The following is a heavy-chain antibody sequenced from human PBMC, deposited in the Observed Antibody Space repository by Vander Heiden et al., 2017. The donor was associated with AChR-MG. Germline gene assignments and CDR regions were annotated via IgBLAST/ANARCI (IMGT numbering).Heavy chain of an antibody. V-gene: IGHV3-21*01. CDR1: GFTFSSYS. Sequence: EVQLVESGGGLVKTGESLRLSCATSGFTFSSYSMIWVRQAPGKGLEWVSSIGTSISYTYYADSVEGRFTISRDNAKDSLYLQMNSLRAEDTAVYYCARYAVAAASSYVDYWGQGTLLTVS. J-gene: IGHJ4*02. D-gene: IGHD2-15*01. CDR2: IGTSISYT. CDR3: ARYAVAAASSYVDY.